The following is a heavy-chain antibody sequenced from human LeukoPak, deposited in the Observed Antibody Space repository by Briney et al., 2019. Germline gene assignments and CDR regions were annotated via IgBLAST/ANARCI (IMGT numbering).Heavy chain of an antibody. CDR3: ARGSQLAARPSDY. CDR2: ISSSSSYI. Sequence: GGSLRLSCAASGFTFSSYEMNWVRQAPGKGLEWVSSISSSSSYIYYADSVKGRFTISRDNAKNSLYLQMNSLRAEDTAVYYCARGSQLAARPSDYWGQGTLVTVSS. V-gene: IGHV3-21*01. CDR1: GFTFSSYE. D-gene: IGHD6-6*01. J-gene: IGHJ4*02.